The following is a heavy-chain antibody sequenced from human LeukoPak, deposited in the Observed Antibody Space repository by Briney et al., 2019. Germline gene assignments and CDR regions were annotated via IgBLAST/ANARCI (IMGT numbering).Heavy chain of an antibody. CDR1: GYSFTSYC. D-gene: IGHD1-26*01. V-gene: IGHV5-51*01. CDR2: IYPGDSGP. CDR3: GMSGDRVPLQDDVFDV. Sequence: GESLKISCKVSGYSFTSYCIGWVRQMPGKGLEWMGIIYPGDSGPTYSPSFQGQVTISVDKSVNTAYLQWSSLQASDTAMYYCGMSGDRVPLQDDVFDVWGQGTMVTVST. J-gene: IGHJ3*01.